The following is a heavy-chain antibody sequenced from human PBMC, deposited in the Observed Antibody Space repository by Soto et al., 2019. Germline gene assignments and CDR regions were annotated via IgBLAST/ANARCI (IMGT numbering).Heavy chain of an antibody. Sequence: LRLSCAASGFTFSSYSMNWVRQAPGKGLEWVSSISSSSSYIYYADSVKGRSTISRDNAKNSLYLQMNSLRAEDTAVYYCARGYELYDSSGLHAFDIWGQGTMVTVS. V-gene: IGHV3-21*01. CDR1: GFTFSSYS. D-gene: IGHD3-22*01. J-gene: IGHJ3*02. CDR2: ISSSSSYI. CDR3: ARGYELYDSSGLHAFDI.